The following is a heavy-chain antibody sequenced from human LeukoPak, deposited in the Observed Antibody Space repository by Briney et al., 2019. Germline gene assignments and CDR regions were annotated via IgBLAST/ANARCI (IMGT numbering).Heavy chain of an antibody. J-gene: IGHJ3*02. V-gene: IGHV1-8*01. CDR3: ARNPYQYYDFWSGYYGAGAFDI. CDR1: GYTFTSYD. CDR2: MNPNSGNT. Sequence: ASVKVSCKASGYTFTSYDINWVRQAPGQGLEWMGWMNPNSGNTGYAQKFQGRVTMTRNTSISTAYMELSSLRSEDTAVYYCARNPYQYYDFWSGYYGAGAFDIWGQGTMVTVSS. D-gene: IGHD3-3*01.